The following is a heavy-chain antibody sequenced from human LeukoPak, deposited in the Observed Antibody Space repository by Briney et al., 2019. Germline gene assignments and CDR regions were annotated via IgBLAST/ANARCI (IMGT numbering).Heavy chain of an antibody. J-gene: IGHJ5*02. D-gene: IGHD2/OR15-2a*01. CDR2: ISSGGKDI. Sequence: GGSLRLSCDASGFGFSAFYMSWIRQAPGKGLEWISYISSGGKDIYYADSVKGRFTVSRDNTNTSLHLQMNSLRAEDTAVYYCARVFSGFYRFFNLWGQGTLVIVSS. CDR1: GFGFSAFY. CDR3: ARVFSGFYRFFNL. V-gene: IGHV3-11*04.